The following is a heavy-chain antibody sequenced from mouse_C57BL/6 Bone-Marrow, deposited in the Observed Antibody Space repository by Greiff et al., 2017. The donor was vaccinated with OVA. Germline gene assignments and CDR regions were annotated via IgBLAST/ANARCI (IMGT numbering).Heavy chain of an antibody. CDR1: GYTFTSYW. CDR2: IYPGSGST. CDR3: AMGDSSYRGYYAMDY. V-gene: IGHV1-55*01. D-gene: IGHD1-1*01. Sequence: VQLQQPGAELVKPGASVKMSCKASGYTFTSYWITWVKQRPGQGLEWIGDIYPGSGSTNYNEKFKSKATLTVDTSSSTAYMQLSSLTSEDSAVYYCAMGDSSYRGYYAMDYWGQGTSVTVAS. J-gene: IGHJ4*01.